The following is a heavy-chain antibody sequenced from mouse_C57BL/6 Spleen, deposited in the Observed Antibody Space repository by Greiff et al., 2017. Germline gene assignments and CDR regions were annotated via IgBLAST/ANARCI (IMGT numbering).Heavy chain of an antibody. CDR2: INPGSGGT. J-gene: IGHJ2*01. CDR1: GYAFTNYL. CDR3: ARGTTMITYFDY. V-gene: IGHV1-54*01. Sequence: QVQLQQSGAELVRPGTSVKVSCEASGYAFTNYLIEWVKQRPGQGLEWIGVINPGSGGTNYNEKFKGKATLTADKSSSTAYMKPSSLPSEDSAVYFCARGTTMITYFDYWGQGTTLTVSS. D-gene: IGHD2-4*01.